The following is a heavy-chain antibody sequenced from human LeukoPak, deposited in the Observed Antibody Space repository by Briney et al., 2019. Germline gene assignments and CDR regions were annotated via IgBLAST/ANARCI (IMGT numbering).Heavy chain of an antibody. Sequence: SETLSLTCTVSGGSIRSTSYYWGWIRQPPGTGLEWLGSVHHSGSTYDNPSLKSRVTISVDTSKNQFSLKLISVTAADTAVYYCARRSTVAGRGRFDPWGQGTLVTVSS. D-gene: IGHD6-19*01. CDR1: GGSIRSTSYY. V-gene: IGHV4-39*01. CDR2: VHHSGST. J-gene: IGHJ5*02. CDR3: ARRSTVAGRGRFDP.